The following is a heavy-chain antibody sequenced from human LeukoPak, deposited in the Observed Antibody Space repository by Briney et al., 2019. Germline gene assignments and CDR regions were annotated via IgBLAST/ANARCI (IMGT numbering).Heavy chain of an antibody. J-gene: IGHJ4*02. V-gene: IGHV3-23*01. CDR1: GFTFSSYA. CDR2: ISGSGGSA. CDR3: AKSAYSSSCSSFDY. Sequence: GGSLRLSCAASGFTFSSYAVSWVRQAPGKGLEWVSAISGSGGSAYYTDSVKGRFTISRDNSKNTLYLQMSSLRAEDTAIYYCAKSAYSSSCSSFDYWGQGTLVTVSS. D-gene: IGHD6-13*01.